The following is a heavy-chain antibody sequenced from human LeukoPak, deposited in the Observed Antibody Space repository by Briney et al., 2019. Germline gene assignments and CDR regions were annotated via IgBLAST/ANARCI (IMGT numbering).Heavy chain of an antibody. V-gene: IGHV4-34*01. CDR3: VRDFNDYYYYYYMDV. J-gene: IGHJ6*03. CDR2: INHSGSTT. CDR1: GESFSGYY. Sequence: SETLSLTCAVYGESFSGYYWNWIRQPPGKGLEWIGEINHSGSTTNHNPSLKSRVTMSADTSKNQFPLKLSSVTAADAAVYYCVRDFNDYYYYYYMDVWGKGTTVTVSS. D-gene: IGHD1-1*01.